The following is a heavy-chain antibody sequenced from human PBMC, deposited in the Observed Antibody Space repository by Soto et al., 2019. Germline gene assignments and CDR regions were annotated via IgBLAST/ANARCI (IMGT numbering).Heavy chain of an antibody. CDR1: GFTFSSYW. V-gene: IGHV3-7*01. Sequence: PGGSLRLSCAASGFTFSSYWMSWVRQAPGKGLEWVANIKQDGSEKYYVDSVKGRFTISRDNAKNSLYLQMNSLRAEDTAVYYCARDGYCTNGVCPIDYWGQGTLVTVSS. CDR3: ARDGYCTNGVCPIDY. D-gene: IGHD2-8*01. CDR2: IKQDGSEK. J-gene: IGHJ4*02.